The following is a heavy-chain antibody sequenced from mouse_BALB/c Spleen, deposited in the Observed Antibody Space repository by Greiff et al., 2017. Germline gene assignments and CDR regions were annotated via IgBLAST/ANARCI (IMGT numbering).Heavy chain of an antibody. D-gene: IGHD1-2*01. CDR1: GFTFSSFG. CDR3: ARSTATSYLDY. J-gene: IGHJ2*01. CDR2: ISSGSSTI. Sequence: EVQGVESGGGLVQPGGSRKLSCAASGFTFSSFGMPWVRQAPEKGLEWVAYISSGSSTIYYADTVKGRFTISRDNPKNTLFLQMTSLRYEDTAMYYCARSTATSYLDYWGQGTTLTVSS. V-gene: IGHV5-17*02.